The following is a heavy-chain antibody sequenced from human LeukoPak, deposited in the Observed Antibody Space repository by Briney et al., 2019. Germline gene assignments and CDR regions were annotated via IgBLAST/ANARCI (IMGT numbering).Heavy chain of an antibody. D-gene: IGHD5-18*01. CDR2: LIPLIGTP. J-gene: IGHJ4*02. CDR3: AREYIPDTAKVTDDY. CDR1: GGTFDNSA. V-gene: IGHV1-69*05. Sequence: SVKVSCKASGGTFDNSAINWVRQAPGQGLEWVGGLIPLIGTPKYARKFQGRVTITTDASATTSYLEVSSLRSEDTAVYYCAREYIPDTAKVTDDYWGQGTLVTVSS.